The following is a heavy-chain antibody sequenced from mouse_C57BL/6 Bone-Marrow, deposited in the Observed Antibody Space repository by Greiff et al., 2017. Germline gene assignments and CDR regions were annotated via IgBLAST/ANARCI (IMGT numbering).Heavy chain of an antibody. V-gene: IGHV1-50*01. CDR2: IDPSDSYT. J-gene: IGHJ4*01. Sequence: QVQLQQPGAELVKPGASVKLSCKASGYTFTSYWMQWVKQRPGQGLEWIGEIDPSDSYTNYNQKFKGKATLTVDTSSSTAYMQLSSLTSEDSAVYYWARNVMDYWGQGTSVTVSS. CDR1: GYTFTSYW. CDR3: ARNVMDY.